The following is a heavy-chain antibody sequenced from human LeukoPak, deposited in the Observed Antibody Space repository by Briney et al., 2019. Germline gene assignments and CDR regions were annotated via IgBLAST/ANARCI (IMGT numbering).Heavy chain of an antibody. CDR3: ARDGQGITDY. D-gene: IGHD3-10*01. J-gene: IGHJ4*02. Sequence: SQTLSLTCNVSGGSISSGGYYWSWIRQHPGKGLEWIGYIYYSGSTYYNPSLKSRVTISVDTSKNQFSLKLSSVAAADTAVYYCARDGQGITDYWGQGTLVTVSS. V-gene: IGHV4-31*03. CDR1: GGSISSGGYY. CDR2: IYYSGST.